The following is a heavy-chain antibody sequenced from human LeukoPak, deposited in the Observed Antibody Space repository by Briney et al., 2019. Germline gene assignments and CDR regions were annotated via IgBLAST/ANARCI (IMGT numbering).Heavy chain of an antibody. CDR3: ARVRDPRSELLWFGELKPDAFDI. V-gene: IGHV3-21*01. D-gene: IGHD3-10*01. J-gene: IGHJ3*02. CDR1: GFTFSSYS. CDR2: ISSSSSYI. Sequence: GGSLGLSCAASGFTFSSYSMNWVRQAPGKGLEWVSSISSSSSYIYYADSVKGRFTISRDNAKNSLYLQMNSLRAEDTAVYYCARVRDPRSELLWFGELKPDAFDIWGQGTMVTVSS.